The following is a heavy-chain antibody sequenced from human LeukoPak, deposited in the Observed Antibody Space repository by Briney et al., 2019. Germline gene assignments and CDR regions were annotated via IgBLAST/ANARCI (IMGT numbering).Heavy chain of an antibody. V-gene: IGHV1-2*02. CDR2: INPKSGGA. CDR3: ARDGVGYYDSSGYYYFQH. J-gene: IGHJ1*01. D-gene: IGHD3-22*01. CDR1: GYTFTGYY. Sequence: ASVKVSCKASGYTFTGYYIHWVRQAPGQGLEWMGWINPKSGGANYAQKFQGRVTMTRDTSISTAYMELSRLRSDDTAVYYCARDGVGYYDSSGYYYFQHWGQGTLVTVSS.